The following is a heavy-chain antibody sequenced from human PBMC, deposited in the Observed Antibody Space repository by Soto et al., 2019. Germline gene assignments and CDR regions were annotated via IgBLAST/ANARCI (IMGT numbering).Heavy chain of an antibody. CDR3: ARVMADSSGYYPHWFDP. V-gene: IGHV3-48*03. J-gene: IGHJ5*02. CDR1: GFTFSSYE. Sequence: PGGSLRLSCAACGFTFSSYEMNWVRQSPGKGLEWVSYISSSGSTIYYADSVKGRFTISRDNAKNSLYLQMNSLRAEDTAVYSCARVMADSSGYYPHWFDPWGQGTLVTLSS. D-gene: IGHD3-22*01. CDR2: ISSSGSTI.